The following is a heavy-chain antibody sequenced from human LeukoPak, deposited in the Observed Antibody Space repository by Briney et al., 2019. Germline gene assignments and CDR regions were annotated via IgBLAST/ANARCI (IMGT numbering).Heavy chain of an antibody. CDR2: VQYDGSNK. CDR1: GFSFSSFG. CDR3: ARQVGPDY. Sequence: GGSLRLSCEASGFSFSSFGMHWVRQAPGKGPEWVAFVQYDGSNKYYADSVKGRFTISRDNSKNTLYLQMNSLRGEDTAVYSCARQVGPDYWGQGTLVTVSS. J-gene: IGHJ4*02. D-gene: IGHD1-26*01. V-gene: IGHV3-30*02.